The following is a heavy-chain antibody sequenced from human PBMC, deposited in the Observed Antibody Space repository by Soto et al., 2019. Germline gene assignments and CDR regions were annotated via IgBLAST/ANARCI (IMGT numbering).Heavy chain of an antibody. D-gene: IGHD3-16*01. CDR3: ARLPSRHWADY. CDR2: VFYTGRA. CDR1: GGSLGSYY. V-gene: IGHV4-59*08. Sequence: SETLSLTCTVSGGSLGSYYWSWIRQPPGKGLEWIGYVFYTGRANYNPSLKSRVTISVDTSANQFSLKLSSVTTADTAVYYCARLPSRHWADYWGQGTLVTVSS. J-gene: IGHJ4*02.